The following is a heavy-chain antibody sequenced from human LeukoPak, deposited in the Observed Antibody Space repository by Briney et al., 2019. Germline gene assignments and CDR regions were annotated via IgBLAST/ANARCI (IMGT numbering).Heavy chain of an antibody. CDR2: IYTSGST. D-gene: IGHD3-3*01. Sequence: PSETLSLTCTVSGGSISSYYWSWIRQPAGKGLEWIGRIYTSGSTNYNPSLKSRVTMSVDTSKNQFSLKLSSVTAADTAVYYCARGLISTDYDAFDIWGQGTMVTVSS. CDR1: GGSISSYY. CDR3: ARGLISTDYDAFDI. J-gene: IGHJ3*02. V-gene: IGHV4-4*07.